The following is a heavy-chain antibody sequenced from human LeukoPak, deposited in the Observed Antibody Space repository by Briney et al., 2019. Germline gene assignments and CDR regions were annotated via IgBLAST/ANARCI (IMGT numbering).Heavy chain of an antibody. D-gene: IGHD1-26*01. J-gene: IGHJ4*02. Sequence: GGSLRLSCAASGFTFSSYWMHWVRQAPGKGLVWVSRINSDGSSTSYADSVKGRFTISRDNAKNTLYLQMNSLRAEDTAVYYCARAYEWEPFDYWGQGTLVTVSS. CDR2: INSDGSST. CDR1: GFTFSSYW. CDR3: ARAYEWEPFDY. V-gene: IGHV3-74*01.